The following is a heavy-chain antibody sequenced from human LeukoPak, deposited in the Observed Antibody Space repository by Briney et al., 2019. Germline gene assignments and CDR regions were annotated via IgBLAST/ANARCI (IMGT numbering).Heavy chain of an antibody. Sequence: SVKVSCKASGGTFSSYAISWVRQAPGQGLEWMGGIIPIFGTANYAQKFQGRVTITADESTSTAYMELSSLRSEDTAEYYCARERGYSGYDSGNYFDSWGQGTLVTVSS. CDR3: ARERGYSGYDSGNYFDS. J-gene: IGHJ4*02. CDR2: IIPIFGTA. D-gene: IGHD5-12*01. CDR1: GGTFSSYA. V-gene: IGHV1-69*13.